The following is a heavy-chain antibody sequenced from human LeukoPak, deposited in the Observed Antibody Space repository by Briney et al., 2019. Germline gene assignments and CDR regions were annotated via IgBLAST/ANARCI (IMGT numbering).Heavy chain of an antibody. Sequence: GGSLRLSCAASGFTFSSYGMHWVRQAPGKGLEWVAVISYDGSNKYYADSVKGRFTISRDNSKNTLYLQMNSLRAEDTAVYYCAKFPPWYSSSWYVDYWGQGTLVTVSS. J-gene: IGHJ4*02. CDR3: AKFPPWYSSSWYVDY. D-gene: IGHD6-13*01. V-gene: IGHV3-30*18. CDR1: GFTFSSYG. CDR2: ISYDGSNK.